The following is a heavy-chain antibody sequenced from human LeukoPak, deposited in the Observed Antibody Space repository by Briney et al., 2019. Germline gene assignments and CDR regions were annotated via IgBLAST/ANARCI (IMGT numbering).Heavy chain of an antibody. CDR1: GGSFSGYY. V-gene: IGHV4-34*01. D-gene: IGHD3-10*01. CDR3: ARLRGYYGSGSYYSNP. CDR2: INHSGST. J-gene: IGHJ5*02. Sequence: PSETLSLTCAVYGGSFSGYYWSWIRQPPGKGLEWIGEINHSGSTNYNPSLKSRVTISVDTSKNQFSLKRSSVTAADTAVYYCARLRGYYGSGSYYSNPWGQGTLVTVSS.